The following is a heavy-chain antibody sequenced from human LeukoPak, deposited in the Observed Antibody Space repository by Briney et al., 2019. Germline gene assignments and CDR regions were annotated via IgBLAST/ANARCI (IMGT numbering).Heavy chain of an antibody. Sequence: KPSETLSLTCTVSGGSISSYYWSWIRQPPGKGLEWIGYIYYSGSTNYNPSLKSRVTISVDTSKNQFSLKLSSATAADTAVYYCARDTPPDYWGQGTLVTVSS. CDR3: ARDTPPDY. V-gene: IGHV4-59*01. CDR1: GGSISSYY. CDR2: IYYSGST. J-gene: IGHJ4*02.